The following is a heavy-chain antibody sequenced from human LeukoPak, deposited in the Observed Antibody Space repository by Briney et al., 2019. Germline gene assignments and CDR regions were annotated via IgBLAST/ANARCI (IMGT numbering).Heavy chain of an antibody. J-gene: IGHJ4*02. Sequence: SVKVSCKASGGTFSSYAISWVRQAPGQGLEWMGRIIPIFGTANHAQKFQGRVTITTDESTSTAYMELSSLRSEDTAVYYCAVGALSYGLEGQSDWGQGTLVTVSS. CDR1: GGTFSSYA. V-gene: IGHV1-69*05. CDR2: IIPIFGTA. D-gene: IGHD5-18*01. CDR3: AVGALSYGLEGQSD.